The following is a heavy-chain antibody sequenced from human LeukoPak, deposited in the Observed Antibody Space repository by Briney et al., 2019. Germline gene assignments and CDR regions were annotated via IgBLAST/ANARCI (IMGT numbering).Heavy chain of an antibody. J-gene: IGHJ6*04. CDR3: ARDGTPIYSSGWVYMDV. CDR1: GLSPSNFT. CDR2: ISSSSTYI. V-gene: IGHV3-21*01. Sequence: GGSLRLSCAASGLSPSNFTMNWVRHAPGKGLEWVSSISSSSTYIYYADSVKGRLTISRDNTKNSLYLQMNSLRGEDTAVYYCARDGTPIYSSGWVYMDVWGKGTTVTISS. D-gene: IGHD6-25*01.